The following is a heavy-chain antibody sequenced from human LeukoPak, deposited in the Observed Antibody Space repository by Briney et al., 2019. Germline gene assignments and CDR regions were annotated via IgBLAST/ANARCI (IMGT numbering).Heavy chain of an antibody. CDR3: STGLGSSWSAFDY. CDR2: IKSKTDGGTT. J-gene: IGHJ4*02. D-gene: IGHD6-13*01. V-gene: IGHV3-15*01. Sequence: PGGSLRLSCAASGFTFSNAWMSWVRQAPGKRLESVGRIKSKTDGGTTDYAAPVKGRFTISRDDSKNTLYLQMNSLKTEDTAVYYCSTGLGSSWSAFDYWGQGTLVTVSS. CDR1: GFTFSNAW.